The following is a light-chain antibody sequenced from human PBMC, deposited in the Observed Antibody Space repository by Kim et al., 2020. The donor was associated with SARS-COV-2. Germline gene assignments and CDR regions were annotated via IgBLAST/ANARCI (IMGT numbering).Light chain of an antibody. CDR2: LNSDGSH. CDR3: QTWNTGIRV. CDR1: SGHGSYA. J-gene: IGLJ2*01. V-gene: IGLV4-69*01. Sequence: QLVLTQSPSASASLGASVKLTCTLSSGHGSYAIAWHQQQPEKGHRYLMKLNSDGSHSKGDGIPDRFSGSSSGAERYLTISSLQSEDEADYYCQTWNTGIRVFGGGTQLTVL.